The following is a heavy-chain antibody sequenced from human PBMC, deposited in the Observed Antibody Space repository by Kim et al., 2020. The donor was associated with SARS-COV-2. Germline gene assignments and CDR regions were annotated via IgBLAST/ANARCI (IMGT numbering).Heavy chain of an antibody. CDR3: ARDASSGWSYLY. CDR1: GYTFTSYA. J-gene: IGHJ4*02. D-gene: IGHD6-19*01. Sequence: ASVKVSCKASGYTFTSYAMHWVRQAPGQRLEWMGWINAGNGNTKYSQKFQGRVTITRDTSASTAYMELSSLRSEDTAVYYCARDASSGWSYLYWGQGTLVTVSS. CDR2: INAGNGNT. V-gene: IGHV1-3*01.